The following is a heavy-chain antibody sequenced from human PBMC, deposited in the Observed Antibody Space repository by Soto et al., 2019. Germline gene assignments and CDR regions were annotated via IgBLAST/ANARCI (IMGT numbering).Heavy chain of an antibody. CDR2: ISAYNGNT. CDR1: GYTFTSYG. J-gene: IGHJ4*02. D-gene: IGHD3-10*01. CDR3: ARDGTGTYYYCSGNEGPFDY. Sequence: QVQLVQSGAEVKKPGASVKVSCKASGYTFTSYGISWVRQAPGQGLEWMGWISAYNGNTNNVQKLQGRVTMTTDTSTSTAYMVRRSLRSDDTAVYYCARDGTGTYYYCSGNEGPFDYWGQRTLVTDSS. V-gene: IGHV1-18*01.